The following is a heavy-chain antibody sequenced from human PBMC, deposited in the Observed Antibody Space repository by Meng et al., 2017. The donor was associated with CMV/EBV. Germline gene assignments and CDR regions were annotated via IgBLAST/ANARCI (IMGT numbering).Heavy chain of an antibody. D-gene: IGHD1-1*01. J-gene: IGHJ3*02. CDR3: ARVVETGTTEDAFDI. Sequence: ASVMVSCKASGYTSIGYYMHWVRQAAGQGLEWMGWINPNSGGTNYAQKVQGRVTMTRDTSISTAYMELSRLRSDDTAVYYCARVVETGTTEDAFDIWGQGTMVTVSS. CDR1: GYTSIGYY. CDR2: INPNSGGT. V-gene: IGHV1-2*02.